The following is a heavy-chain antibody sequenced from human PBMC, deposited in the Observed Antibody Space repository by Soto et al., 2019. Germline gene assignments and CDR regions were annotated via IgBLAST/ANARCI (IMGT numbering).Heavy chain of an antibody. CDR1: GFSLRTSGVG. CDR2: IYWDDDT. Sequence: SGPTLVNPKQTLTLTCTFSGFSLRTSGVGVGWIRQPPGQALQWLGLIYWDDDTRYSQSLKSRLTITKATSKNQVVLKMTDVDPLDTGTYYCSHLNEIRGDHGSDFDFYYMDVWGQGTSVTVSS. V-gene: IGHV2-5*02. J-gene: IGHJ6*03. CDR3: SHLNEIRGDHGSDFDFYYMDV. D-gene: IGHD2-21*02.